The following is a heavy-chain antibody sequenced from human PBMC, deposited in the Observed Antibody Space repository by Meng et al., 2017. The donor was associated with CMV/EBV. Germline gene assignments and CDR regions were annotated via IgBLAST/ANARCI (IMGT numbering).Heavy chain of an antibody. Sequence: GESLKISCAASGFTFSSYGMHWVRQAPGKGLEWVAFIRYDGSNKYYADSVKGRFTISRDNSKNTLYLQATSLRPEDTALYYCARARGYCSTTSCWRTLDYWGQETLVTVSS. D-gene: IGHD2-2*01. V-gene: IGHV3-30*02. CDR3: ARARGYCSTTSCWRTLDY. J-gene: IGHJ4*02. CDR1: GFTFSSYG. CDR2: IRYDGSNK.